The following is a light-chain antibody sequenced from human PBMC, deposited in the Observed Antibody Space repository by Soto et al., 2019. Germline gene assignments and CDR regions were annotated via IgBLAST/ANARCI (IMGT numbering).Light chain of an antibody. Sequence: QSVLTQPPSASGTPGQRVSISCSGGSSNIGSNPVNWYQQLPGTAPKLLIYNNNQRPSGVPDRFSGSKSGTSASLAISGLQSEDEADYYCAGWDDRLNGWVFGGRTKLTVL. CDR1: SSNIGSNP. V-gene: IGLV1-44*01. J-gene: IGLJ3*02. CDR3: AGWDDRLNGWV. CDR2: NNN.